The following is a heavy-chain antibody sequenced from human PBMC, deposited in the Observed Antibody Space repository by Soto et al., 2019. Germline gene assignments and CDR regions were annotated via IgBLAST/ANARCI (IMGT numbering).Heavy chain of an antibody. CDR1: KFTFSSYA. V-gene: IGHV3-23*01. CDR2: ISGSGGTT. J-gene: IGHJ4*02. Sequence: EVHLLESGGGLVPPGGSLRLSCAASKFTFSSYAMSWVRQAPGKGLEWVSLISGSGGTTYYADSVKGRFTISRDNSKNTLYLQMNSLRAEDTAVYYCAKNQGEDYWGQGTLVTVSS. CDR3: AKNQGEDY. D-gene: IGHD3-10*01.